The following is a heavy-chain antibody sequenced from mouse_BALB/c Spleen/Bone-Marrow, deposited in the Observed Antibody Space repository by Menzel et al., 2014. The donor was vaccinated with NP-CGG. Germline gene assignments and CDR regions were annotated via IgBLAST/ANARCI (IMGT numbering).Heavy chain of an antibody. CDR2: INPSTGYT. CDR3: ARDYRYDGFAY. Sequence: QVQLQQSGAELAKPGASVKMSCKASGYTFTSYWMHWVKQRPGQGLEWIGYINPSTGYTEYNQKFKDKATLTADKSSSTAYMQLSSLTSEDFAVYYCARDYRYDGFAYWGQGTLVTVSA. V-gene: IGHV1-7*01. J-gene: IGHJ3*01. D-gene: IGHD2-14*01. CDR1: GYTFTSYW.